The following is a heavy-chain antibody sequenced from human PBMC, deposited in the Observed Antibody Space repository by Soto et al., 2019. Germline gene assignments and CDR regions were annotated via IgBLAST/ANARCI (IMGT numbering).Heavy chain of an antibody. J-gene: IGHJ4*02. CDR1: GGSISSYY. V-gene: IGHV4-59*01. Sequence: SETLSLTCTVSGGSISSYYWSWIRQPPGKRLEWIGYIYYSGSTNYNPSLKSRVSISVDTSKNQFSLRLSSVTAADTAVYYCASIPYCSGGSCYSPFGYWGQGTLVTVSS. CDR3: ASIPYCSGGSCYSPFGY. D-gene: IGHD2-15*01. CDR2: IYYSGST.